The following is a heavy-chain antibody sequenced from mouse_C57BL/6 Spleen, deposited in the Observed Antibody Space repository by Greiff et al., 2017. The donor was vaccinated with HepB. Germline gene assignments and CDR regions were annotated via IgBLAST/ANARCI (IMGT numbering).Heavy chain of an antibody. J-gene: IGHJ2*01. CDR2: INPSSGYT. Sequence: QVQLKESGAELAKPGASVKLSCKASGYTFTSYWMHWVKQRPGQGLEWIGYINPSSGYTKYNQKFKDKATLTADKSSSTAYMQLSSLTYEDSAVYYCARLILLTGTLFDYWGQGTTLTVSS. V-gene: IGHV1-7*01. CDR1: GYTFTSYW. D-gene: IGHD4-1*01. CDR3: ARLILLTGTLFDY.